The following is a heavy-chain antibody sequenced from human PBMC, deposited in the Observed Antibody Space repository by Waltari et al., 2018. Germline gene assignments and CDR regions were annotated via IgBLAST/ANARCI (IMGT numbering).Heavy chain of an antibody. Sequence: QVQLVESGGGVVQPGRSLRLSCAASGFPFSSYGMTWVRQAPGKGLEWVAVIWYDGSNKYYADSVKGRFTISRDNSKNTLYLQMNSLRAEDTAMYYCAKAGEWSPYYFDYWGQGTLVTVSS. J-gene: IGHJ4*02. V-gene: IGHV3-30*18. CDR3: AKAGEWSPYYFDY. CDR1: GFPFSSYG. CDR2: IWYDGSNK. D-gene: IGHD3-10*01.